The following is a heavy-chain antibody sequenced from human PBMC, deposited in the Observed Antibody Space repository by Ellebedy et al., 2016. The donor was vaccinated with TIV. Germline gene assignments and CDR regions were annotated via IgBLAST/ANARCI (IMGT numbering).Heavy chain of an antibody. CDR3: ARRQVARYYGMDV. Sequence: SETLSLXCTVSGASINNYYWTWIRQSPEKGLEWIGHTHYSASTNYNLSLKSRVAISIDKSKNKVPLNLMSVTDTDTAVYLCARRQVARYYGMDVWGQGTAVMGSS. V-gene: IGHV4-59*01. CDR2: THYSAST. J-gene: IGHJ6*02. CDR1: GASINNYY.